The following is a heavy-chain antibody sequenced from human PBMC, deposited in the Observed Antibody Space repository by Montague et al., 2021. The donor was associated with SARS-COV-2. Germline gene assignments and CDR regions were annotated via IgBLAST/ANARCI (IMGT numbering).Heavy chain of an antibody. CDR2: IYGGGSST. CDR3: AKTHRYYNRNFDY. V-gene: IGHV3-23*03. Sequence: SLRLSCAASGFTFNSYAMSWVRQAPGKGLEWVSIIYGGGSSTYYADSVKGRFTISRDNSKNTLYLQMNSMIAEDTAVYYCAKTHRYYNRNFDYWGQGTLVTVSS. J-gene: IGHJ4*02. CDR1: GFTFNSYA. D-gene: IGHD3-22*01.